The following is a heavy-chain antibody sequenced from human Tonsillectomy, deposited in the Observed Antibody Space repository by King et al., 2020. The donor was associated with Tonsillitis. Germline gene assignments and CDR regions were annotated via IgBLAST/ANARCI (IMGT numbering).Heavy chain of an antibody. Sequence: VQLVESGGGLVKPGGSLRLSCAASGFTFSSYSLNWVRQAPGKGLEWVSSISSSNSYIYYADSLKGRFTISRDNAKNSLYLQMNSLRAEDTAVYYCAGEFYCSSTSCYTGFDYWGQGALVTVSS. J-gene: IGHJ4*02. CDR2: ISSSNSYI. V-gene: IGHV3-21*01. CDR3: AGEFYCSSTSCYTGFDY. CDR1: GFTFSSYS. D-gene: IGHD2-2*01.